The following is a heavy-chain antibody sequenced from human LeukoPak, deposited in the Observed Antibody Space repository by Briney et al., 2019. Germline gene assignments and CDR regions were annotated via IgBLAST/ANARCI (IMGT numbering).Heavy chain of an antibody. CDR2: ISYDGSNK. V-gene: IGHV3-30-3*01. J-gene: IGHJ4*02. Sequence: QPGGSLRLSCAASGFTFSSYAMHWVRQAPGKGLEWVAVISYDGSNKYYADSVKGRFTISRDNSKNTLYLQMNSLRAEDTAVYYCARDKWFGSYFDYWGQGTLVTVSS. D-gene: IGHD3-10*01. CDR3: ARDKWFGSYFDY. CDR1: GFTFSSYA.